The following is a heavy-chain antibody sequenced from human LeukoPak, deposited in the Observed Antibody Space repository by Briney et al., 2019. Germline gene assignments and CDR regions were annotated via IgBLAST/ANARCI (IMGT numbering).Heavy chain of an antibody. CDR2: IFSTGST. CDR3: ARRYGSGSYDKFGY. Sequence: PSETLSLTRTVSVGSISIYHWNWIGQPPGKGLEGMGYIFSTGSTNYNPSLKSRVPNSLGTSQSQFSLRLTSVAAAGTAVDYCARRYGSGSYDKFGYWGQETLVTVSS. V-gene: IGHV4-4*08. D-gene: IGHD3-10*01. J-gene: IGHJ4*02. CDR1: VGSISIYH.